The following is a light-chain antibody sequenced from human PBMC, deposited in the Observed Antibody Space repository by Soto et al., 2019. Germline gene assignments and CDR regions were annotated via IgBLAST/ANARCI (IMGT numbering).Light chain of an antibody. CDR3: QQASIFPRT. V-gene: IGKV1-12*01. Sequence: DIEMTQSPSSVSASVGDRVTITCRASQDVSTWLVWYQQKSGQAPKLLIYAASYLQSGGPSRFSGSGSGTDFTLTISSLQPEDSATYFCQQASIFPRTFGGGTKVDIK. CDR1: QDVSTW. CDR2: AAS. J-gene: IGKJ4*01.